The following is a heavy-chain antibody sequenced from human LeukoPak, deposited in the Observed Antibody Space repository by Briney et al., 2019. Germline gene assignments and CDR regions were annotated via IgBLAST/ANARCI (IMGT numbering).Heavy chain of an antibody. V-gene: IGHV1-8*02. CDR2: MNPNSGNT. D-gene: IGHD3-9*01. CDR3: AVGVYYDILTGYYMTNYFDY. CDR1: GYTFTSYY. Sequence: GASVKVSCKASGYTFTSYYINWVRQATGQGLEWMGWMNPNSGNTGYAQKFQGRVTMTRNTSISTAYMELSSLRSEDTAVYYCAVGVYYDILTGYYMTNYFDYWGQGTLVTVSS. J-gene: IGHJ4*02.